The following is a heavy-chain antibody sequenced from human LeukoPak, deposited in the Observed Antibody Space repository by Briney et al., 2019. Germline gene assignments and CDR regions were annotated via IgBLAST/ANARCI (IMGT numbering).Heavy chain of an antibody. J-gene: IGHJ6*03. D-gene: IGHD6-13*01. V-gene: IGHV3-7*01. CDR3: ARVSSSWPYYYYYYYMDV. CDR2: IKQDGSEK. Sequence: GGSLRLSCAASGFTFSSYWMSWVRQAPGKGLEWVANIKQDGSEKYYVDSVKGRFTISRDNAKNSLYLQMNSLRAEDTAVYYCARVSSSWPYYYYYYYMDVWGKGTTVTVSS. CDR1: GFTFSSYW.